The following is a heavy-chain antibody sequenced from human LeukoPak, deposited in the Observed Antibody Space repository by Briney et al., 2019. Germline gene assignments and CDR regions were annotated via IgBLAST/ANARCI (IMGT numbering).Heavy chain of an antibody. J-gene: IGHJ4*02. CDR1: VFTFSSYW. V-gene: IGHV3-7*01. Sequence: PGGSLRLSCAGSVFTFSSYWMTWVRQAPGKGLEWVANIKQDGSEKYSVDSVKGRFTISRDNAKNSLYLQMNSLRPEDTAVYYCARENSHQLPYTLDYWGQGTLVTVSS. D-gene: IGHD2-2*01. CDR2: IKQDGSEK. CDR3: ARENSHQLPYTLDY.